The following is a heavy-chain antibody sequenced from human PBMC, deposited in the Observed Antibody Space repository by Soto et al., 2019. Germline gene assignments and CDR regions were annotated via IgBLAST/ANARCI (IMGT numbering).Heavy chain of an antibody. D-gene: IGHD3-10*01. CDR2: MYSGGST. Sequence: EVQLVESGGGLIQPGGSLRLSCAASGLTVNANYMHWVRQAPGKGLEGVSVMYSGGSTFYADSVKGRFTIPKDNSKNAMFLQMNRLRAEDAAVYYCARAVQPGDRFGSWGQGTLVTVSS. V-gene: IGHV3-53*01. J-gene: IGHJ5*01. CDR3: ARAVQPGDRFGS. CDR1: GLTVNANY.